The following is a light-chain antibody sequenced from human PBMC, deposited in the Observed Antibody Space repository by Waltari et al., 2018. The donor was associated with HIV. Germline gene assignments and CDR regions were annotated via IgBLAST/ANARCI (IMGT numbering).Light chain of an antibody. CDR3: CSYAGTYTYV. CDR1: ASAIGYFDY. CDR2: EVF. V-gene: IGLV2-11*01. J-gene: IGLJ1*01. Sequence: QSALTQPRSVSGSPGQSVTISCTGTASAIGYFDYVSWYPQYPGKAPNVIIYEVFQRPSGVPDRFTASKSGISASLTISGLQDEDEADYYCCSYAGTYTYVFGSGTTVTVL.